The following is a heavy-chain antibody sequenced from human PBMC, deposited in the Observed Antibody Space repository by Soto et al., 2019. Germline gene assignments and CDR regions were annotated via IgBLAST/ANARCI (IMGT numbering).Heavy chain of an antibody. CDR2: INPKSGGT. Sequence: QVQLVQSGAEVYKPGASVKVSCKSSGYTFTDYYMHWVRQAPGQGLEWMGWINPKSGGTNYAQKFQGWVTMTRDTSISTAYMEVSRLKSDDTAVYYCARGPTSGWRYGMDVWGQGTTVTVSS. J-gene: IGHJ6*02. D-gene: IGHD6-19*01. CDR3: ARGPTSGWRYGMDV. CDR1: GYTFTDYY. V-gene: IGHV1-2*04.